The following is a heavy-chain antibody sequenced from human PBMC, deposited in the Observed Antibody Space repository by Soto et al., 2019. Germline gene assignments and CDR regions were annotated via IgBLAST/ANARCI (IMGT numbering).Heavy chain of an antibody. CDR1: GYTFTSYG. CDR3: ARDEPYSDYIWGSYRAGDY. V-gene: IGHV1-18*01. Sequence: GASVKVSCKASGYTFTSYGISWVRHAPGQGLEWMGWISAYNGNTNYAQKLQGRVTMTTDTSTSTAYMELRSLRSDDTAVYYCARDEPYSDYIWGSYRAGDYWGQGTLVTVSS. J-gene: IGHJ4*02. D-gene: IGHD3-16*02. CDR2: ISAYNGNT.